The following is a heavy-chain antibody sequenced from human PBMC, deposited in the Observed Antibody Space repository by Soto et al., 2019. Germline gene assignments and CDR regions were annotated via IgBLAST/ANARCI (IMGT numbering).Heavy chain of an antibody. J-gene: IGHJ6*02. CDR1: GFTFSSYG. Sequence: LRLSCAASGFTFSSYGMHLVRQAPFKGLEWVAVISYDGSNKYYADSVKGRFTISRDNSKNTLYLQMNSLRAEDTAVYYCAKDFSRTSGLIHYYYYYGMDVWGQGTTVTVSS. CDR3: AKDFSRTSGLIHYYYYYGMDV. V-gene: IGHV3-30*18. D-gene: IGHD3-3*02. CDR2: ISYDGSNK.